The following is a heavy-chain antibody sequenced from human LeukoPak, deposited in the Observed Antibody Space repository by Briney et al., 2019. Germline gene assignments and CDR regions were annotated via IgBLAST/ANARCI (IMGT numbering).Heavy chain of an antibody. CDR1: GFTFSSYA. Sequence: GGSLRLSCAVSGFTFSSYAMSWVRQAPGKGLEWVANIKQDGSEKYYVDSVKGRFTISRDNAKNSLCLQMNSLRAEDTTVYYCARDLYRIVVVPHYFDYWGQGTLVTVSS. J-gene: IGHJ4*02. D-gene: IGHD3-22*01. CDR2: IKQDGSEK. V-gene: IGHV3-7*01. CDR3: ARDLYRIVVVPHYFDY.